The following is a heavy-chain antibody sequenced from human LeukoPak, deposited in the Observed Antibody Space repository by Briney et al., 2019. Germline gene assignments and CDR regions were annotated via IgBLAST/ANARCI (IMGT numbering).Heavy chain of an antibody. CDR3: ARAYSSSWYAAHDYFDY. J-gene: IGHJ4*02. Sequence: GGSLRLSCAASGFTFSDYYMSWIRQAPGKGLEWVSYISSSGSTIYYADSVKGRFTISRDNAKNSLYLQMNSLRAEDTAVYYCARAYSSSWYAAHDYFDYWGQGTLVTVSS. D-gene: IGHD6-13*01. V-gene: IGHV3-11*01. CDR2: ISSSGSTI. CDR1: GFTFSDYY.